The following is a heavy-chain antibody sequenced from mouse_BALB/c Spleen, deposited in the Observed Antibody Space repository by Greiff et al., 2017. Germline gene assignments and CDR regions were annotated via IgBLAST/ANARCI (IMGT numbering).Heavy chain of an antibody. J-gene: IGHJ4*01. CDR3: ARGYYGSSCAMDY. CDR2: IYPGDGST. Sequence: QVQLQQSGPELVKPGASVKMSCKASGYTFTSYYIHWVKQRPGQGLEWIGWIYPGDGSTKYNEKFKGKTTLTADKSSSTAYMLRSSLTSEDSAIYFCARGYYGSSCAMDYWGQGTSVTVSS. D-gene: IGHD1-1*01. V-gene: IGHV1S56*01. CDR1: GYTFTSYY.